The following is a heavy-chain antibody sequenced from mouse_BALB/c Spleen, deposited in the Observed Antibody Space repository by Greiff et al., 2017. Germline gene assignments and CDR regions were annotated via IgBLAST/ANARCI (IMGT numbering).Heavy chain of an antibody. Sequence: DVQLVESGGDLVKPGGSLKLSCAASGFTFSSYGMSWVRQTPDKRLEWVATISSGGSYTYYPDSVKGRFTISRDNAKNTLYLQMSSLKSEDTAMYYCARLGSPNAMDYWGQGTSVTVSS. V-gene: IGHV5-6*01. D-gene: IGHD4-1*01. CDR1: GFTFSSYG. CDR2: ISSGGSYT. CDR3: ARLGSPNAMDY. J-gene: IGHJ4*01.